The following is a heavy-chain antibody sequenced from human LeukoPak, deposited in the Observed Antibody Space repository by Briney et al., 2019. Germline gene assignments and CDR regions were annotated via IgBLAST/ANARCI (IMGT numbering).Heavy chain of an antibody. J-gene: IGHJ4*02. CDR3: VRDVWGDRDSYFDY. CDR2: INTDGRST. CDR1: GFTVSSNY. V-gene: IGHV3-74*01. D-gene: IGHD2-21*01. Sequence: PGGSLRLSCAASGFTVSSNYMSWVRQAPGQGLVWVSRINTDGRSTSYADSVKGRFTVSRDNAKNTLYLQMNSLRAEDTAVYYCVRDVWGDRDSYFDYWGQGALVTVSS.